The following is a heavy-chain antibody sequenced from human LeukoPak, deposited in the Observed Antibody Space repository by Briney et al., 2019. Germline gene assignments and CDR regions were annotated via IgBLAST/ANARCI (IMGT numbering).Heavy chain of an antibody. Sequence: SQTLSLTCAVSGGSISSGGYSWSWIRQPPGKGLEWIGYIYHSGSTYYNPSLKSRVTISVDRSKSQFSLKLSSVTAADTAVYYCASTGYCSSTSCYLYSYYGMDVWGKGTTVTVSS. V-gene: IGHV4-30-2*01. CDR3: ASTGYCSSTSCYLYSYYGMDV. J-gene: IGHJ6*04. CDR2: IYHSGST. CDR1: GGSISSGGYS. D-gene: IGHD2-2*01.